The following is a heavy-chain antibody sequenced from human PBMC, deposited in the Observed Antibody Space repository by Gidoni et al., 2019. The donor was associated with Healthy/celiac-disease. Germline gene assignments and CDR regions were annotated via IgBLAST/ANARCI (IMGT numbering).Heavy chain of an antibody. Sequence: EVQLVESGGGLVKPGGSLRLSCAASGFTFSSYSMNRVRQAPGKGLEWVSSISSSRSYIYYADSVKGRFTISRDNAKISMYLQMNSLRAEDTAVYYCARDEMIFGVVKFDLWGRGTLVTVSS. CDR1: GFTFSSYS. D-gene: IGHD3-3*01. J-gene: IGHJ2*01. CDR2: ISSSRSYI. CDR3: ARDEMIFGVVKFDL. V-gene: IGHV3-21*01.